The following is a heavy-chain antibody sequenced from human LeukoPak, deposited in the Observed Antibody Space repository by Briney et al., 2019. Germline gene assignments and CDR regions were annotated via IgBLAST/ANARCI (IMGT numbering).Heavy chain of an antibody. D-gene: IGHD2-21*02. J-gene: IGHJ4*02. CDR1: GYTFTSYG. Sequence: ASVKVSCKASGYTFTSYGISWVRQAPGQGLEWMGWISAYNGNTNYAQKLQGRVTMTTDTSTSTAYMELRSLRSDDTAVYYCARRDCGGDCYSLREAYLDYWGQGTLVTVSS. V-gene: IGHV1-18*01. CDR2: ISAYNGNT. CDR3: ARRDCGGDCYSLREAYLDY.